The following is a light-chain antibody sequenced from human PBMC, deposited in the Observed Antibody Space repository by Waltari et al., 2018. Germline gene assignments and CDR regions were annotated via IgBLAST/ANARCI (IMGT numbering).Light chain of an antibody. CDR1: QSVSSN. CDR2: GAS. CDR3: QQYSNWPYT. V-gene: IGKV3-15*01. J-gene: IGKJ2*01. Sequence: EIVMTQSPVTLSVSPGERATLSCRASQSVSSNLAWYQHKPGQAPRLLMFGASTRATGIPARFSGSGSGTEFTLTISSLQSEDFAVYHCQQYSNWPYTFGQGTKLEIK.